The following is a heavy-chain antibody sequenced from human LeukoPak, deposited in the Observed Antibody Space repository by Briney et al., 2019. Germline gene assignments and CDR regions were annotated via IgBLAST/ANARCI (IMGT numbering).Heavy chain of an antibody. CDR1: GFTFDDYA. CDR3: AKDNFPYCSSTSCYDAFDI. V-gene: IGHV3-9*01. Sequence: PGRSLRLSCAASGFTFDDYAMLWVRQAPGKGLEWVSGISWNSGSIGYADSVKGRFTISRDNAKNSLYLQMNSLRAEDTALYYCAKDNFPYCSSTSCYDAFDIWGQGTMVTVSS. D-gene: IGHD2-2*01. CDR2: ISWNSGSI. J-gene: IGHJ3*02.